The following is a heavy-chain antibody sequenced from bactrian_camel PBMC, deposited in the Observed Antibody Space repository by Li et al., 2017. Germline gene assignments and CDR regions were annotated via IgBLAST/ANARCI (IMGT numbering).Heavy chain of an antibody. J-gene: IGHJ6*01. D-gene: IGHD6*01. CDR1: GFTFSYTH. Sequence: QVQLVESGGGSVRPGGSLRLSCAASGFTFSYTHMSWVRQAPGKGLEWVSSIYTGDGTTNFADSVKGRFTVSRDNAQNSLYLQMTSLKPEDAAMYYCASVGRPQYLGSSPWRLADFRYWGQGTQVTVS. CDR2: IYTGDGTT. V-gene: IGHV3S7*01. CDR3: ASVGRPQYLGSSPWRLADFRY.